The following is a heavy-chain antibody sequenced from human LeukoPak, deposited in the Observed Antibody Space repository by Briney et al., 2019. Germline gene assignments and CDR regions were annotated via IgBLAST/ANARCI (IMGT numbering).Heavy chain of an antibody. CDR3: ATTAAKLGIFDY. CDR2: IYHSGST. Sequence: SETLSLTCAVSGGSISSGGYSWSWIRQPPGKGLEWIGYIYHSGSTYYNPSLKSRVTISVDTSKNQFSLKLSSVTAADTAVYYCATTAAKLGIFDYWGQGTLVTVSS. D-gene: IGHD6-13*01. J-gene: IGHJ4*02. CDR1: GGSISSGGYS. V-gene: IGHV4-30-2*02.